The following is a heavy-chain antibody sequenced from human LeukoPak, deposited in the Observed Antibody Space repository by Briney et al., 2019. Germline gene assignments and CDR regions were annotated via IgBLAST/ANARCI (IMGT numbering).Heavy chain of an antibody. D-gene: IGHD6-19*01. CDR3: ASSSGWPQDFDY. J-gene: IGHJ4*02. Sequence: GGSLRLSCAASGFTFSSYSMNWVRQAPGKGLEWVSGISWNSGSIGYADSVKGRFTISRDNAKNSLYLQMNSLRAEDTALYYCASSSGWPQDFDYWAREPWSPSPQ. CDR2: ISWNSGSI. CDR1: GFTFSSYS. V-gene: IGHV3-9*01.